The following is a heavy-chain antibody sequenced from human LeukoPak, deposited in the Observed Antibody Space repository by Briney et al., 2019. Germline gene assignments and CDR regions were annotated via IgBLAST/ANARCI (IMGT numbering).Heavy chain of an antibody. V-gene: IGHV3-23*01. CDR3: AIGYCTGGSCSPRFQH. CDR1: GFSFSSYA. J-gene: IGHJ1*01. D-gene: IGHD2-15*01. Sequence: GGSLRLSCAASGFSFSSYAMNWVRQAPGKGLEWVATISGSGGSTYYADSVKGRFTISRDNSKNTLYLQINSLRAEDTAVYYCAIGYCTGGSCSPRFQHWGQGTLVTVSS. CDR2: ISGSGGST.